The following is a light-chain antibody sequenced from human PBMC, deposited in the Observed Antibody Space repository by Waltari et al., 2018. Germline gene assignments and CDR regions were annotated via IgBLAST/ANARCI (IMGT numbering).Light chain of an antibody. Sequence: SYDLTQPPSVSVSPGQTASITCSGNKLGNTFASWYQQRPGQSPVLVIYQDKKRPSGIPERFSGSNSGYTATLTISGAIPMDEADYYCLAWDSSTAWTFGTGTRVTVL. V-gene: IGLV3-1*01. J-gene: IGLJ1*01. CDR1: KLGNTF. CDR2: QDK. CDR3: LAWDSSTAWT.